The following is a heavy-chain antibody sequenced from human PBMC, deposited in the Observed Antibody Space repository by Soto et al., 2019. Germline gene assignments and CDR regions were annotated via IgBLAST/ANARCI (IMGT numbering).Heavy chain of an antibody. Sequence: PSETLSLTCAVSGGSISSSNWWSLVRQPPGKGLEWIGYIYNSVTTNYNSSLESRVTISVDTSKNMFSLRLSSVTAADTAVYYCAGADSGNYYHGFQMWGQGKMVTVSS. CDR2: IYNSVTT. D-gene: IGHD1-26*01. CDR3: AGADSGNYYHGFQM. J-gene: IGHJ3*02. CDR1: GGSISSSNW. V-gene: IGHV4-4*02.